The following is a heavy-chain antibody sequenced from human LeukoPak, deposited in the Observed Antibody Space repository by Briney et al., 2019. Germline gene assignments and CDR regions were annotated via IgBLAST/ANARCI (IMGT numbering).Heavy chain of an antibody. CDR3: ARAFGFCGGDCYSGWDY. Sequence: SETLSLTCTVSGGSISSYYWSWIRQPPGKGLEWIGYIYYSGSTNYNPSLKSRVTISVDTSKNQFSLKLSSVTAADTAVYYCARAFGFCGGDCYSGWDYWGQGTLVTVSS. D-gene: IGHD2-21*02. V-gene: IGHV4-59*01. J-gene: IGHJ4*02. CDR1: GGSISSYY. CDR2: IYYSGST.